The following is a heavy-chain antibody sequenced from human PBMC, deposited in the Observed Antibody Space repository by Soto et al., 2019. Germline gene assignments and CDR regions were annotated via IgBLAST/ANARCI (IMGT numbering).Heavy chain of an antibody. CDR1: GFAFGTYA. CDR3: ARDRDSYDLVTGYYSDYGMDV. J-gene: IGHJ6*02. Sequence: EVQLLESGGGLVQPGGSLRLSCAASGFAFGTYAMSWVRQAPGKGLEWVSAISGSGFRTYYADSVKGRFTISRDNSKNTLYLQMSSLRDADTAQYYWARDRDSYDLVTGYYSDYGMDVWGQGTTVTASS. V-gene: IGHV3-23*01. CDR2: ISGSGFRT. D-gene: IGHD3-9*01.